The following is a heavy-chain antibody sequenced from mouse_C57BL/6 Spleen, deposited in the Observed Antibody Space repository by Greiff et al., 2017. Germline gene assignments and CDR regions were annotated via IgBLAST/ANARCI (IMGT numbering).Heavy chain of an antibody. V-gene: IGHV1-50*01. Sequence: VQLQQPGAELVKPGASVKLSCKASGYTFTSYWMQWVKQRPGQGLEWIGEIDPSDSYTNYNQKFKGKATLTVDTSSSTAYMQLSSLTSEDSAVYYCARRGDGYYSNYFDYWGQGTTLTVSS. D-gene: IGHD2-3*01. J-gene: IGHJ2*01. CDR1: GYTFTSYW. CDR3: ARRGDGYYSNYFDY. CDR2: IDPSDSYT.